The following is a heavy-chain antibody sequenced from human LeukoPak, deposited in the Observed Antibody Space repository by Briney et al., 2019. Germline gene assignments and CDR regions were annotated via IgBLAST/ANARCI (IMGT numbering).Heavy chain of an antibody. V-gene: IGHV4-34*01. CDR1: GGSFSGYY. D-gene: IGHD3-22*01. Sequence: KPSETLSLTCAVYGGSFSGYYWSWIRQPPGKGLEWIGEINHSGSTNYNPSLKSRVTISVDTSKNQFSLKLSSVTAADTAVYYCARDQEVVVIPSYFDYWGQGTLVTVSS. J-gene: IGHJ4*02. CDR2: INHSGST. CDR3: ARDQEVVVIPSYFDY.